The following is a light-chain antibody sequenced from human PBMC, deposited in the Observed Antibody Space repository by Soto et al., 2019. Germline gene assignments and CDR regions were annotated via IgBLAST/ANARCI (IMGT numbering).Light chain of an antibody. V-gene: IGKV3-20*01. CDR2: GAS. Sequence: EIVLTQSQGTLSLSPGEGATLSCRASQSVYVNFAWYQQKPGQSPRLLIYGASTRATDIPDRFSGSGSDTDFALTTSRLEPEDFSVYYCQQYSGSPLTFGPGTKVNIK. J-gene: IGKJ3*01. CDR1: QSVYVN. CDR3: QQYSGSPLT.